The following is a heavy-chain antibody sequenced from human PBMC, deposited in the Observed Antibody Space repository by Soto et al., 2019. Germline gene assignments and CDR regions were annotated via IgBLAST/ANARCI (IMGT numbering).Heavy chain of an antibody. CDR3: ARDIINREILAAPNWFDP. CDR2: IIPIFGTA. D-gene: IGHD6-6*01. J-gene: IGHJ5*02. CDR1: GGTFSSYA. Sequence: QVQLVQSGAEVKKPGSSVKVSCKASGGTFSSYAISWVRQAPGQGLEWMGGIIPIFGTANYAQKFQGRVTITADESTSTAYMELSSLRSEDTAVYYCARDIINREILAAPNWFDPWGQGTLVTVSS. V-gene: IGHV1-69*01.